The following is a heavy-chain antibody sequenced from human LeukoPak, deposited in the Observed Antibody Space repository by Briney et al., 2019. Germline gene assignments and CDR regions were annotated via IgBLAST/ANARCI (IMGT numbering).Heavy chain of an antibody. J-gene: IGHJ4*02. D-gene: IGHD3-22*01. Sequence: PSETLSLTCTVSGYSISSGYFWGWIRQSPGKGLEWIGSIYHSGSTYYSPSLKSRVTISVDTSKNQFSLNLSSVTAADTAVYYCAREDYYDSSGYYHDSWGQGTLVTVSS. CDR2: IYHSGST. CDR3: AREDYYDSSGYYHDS. CDR1: GYSISSGYF. V-gene: IGHV4-38-2*02.